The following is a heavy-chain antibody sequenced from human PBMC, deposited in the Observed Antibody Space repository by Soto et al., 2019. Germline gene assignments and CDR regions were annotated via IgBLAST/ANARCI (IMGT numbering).Heavy chain of an antibody. Sequence: QVQLVESGGGVVQPGRSLRLSCAASGFTFSSYAMHWVRQAPGKGLEWVAVISYDGSNKYYADSVKGRFTISRDNSKNTLYLQMNSLRAEDTAVYYCARDGRRSSSYLYYYYGMDVW. CDR3: ARDGRRSSSYLYYYYGMDV. J-gene: IGHJ6*01. V-gene: IGHV3-30-3*01. D-gene: IGHD6-6*01. CDR1: GFTFSSYA. CDR2: ISYDGSNK.